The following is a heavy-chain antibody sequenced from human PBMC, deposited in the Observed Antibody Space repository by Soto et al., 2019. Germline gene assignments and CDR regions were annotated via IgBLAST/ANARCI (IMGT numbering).Heavy chain of an antibody. CDR1: GYSFTTYW. J-gene: IGHJ6*02. V-gene: IGHV5-51*01. Sequence: PRESLKISCESHGYSFTTYWITWVRQKPGKGLEWVGSFHPGESDTRYSPSFQGQVTISADRSLATAYLQWSSLQAADTAIYYCARHEATYYNFYGMDVWGQGTTVTVSS. CDR3: ARHEATYYNFYGMDV. CDR2: FHPGESDT.